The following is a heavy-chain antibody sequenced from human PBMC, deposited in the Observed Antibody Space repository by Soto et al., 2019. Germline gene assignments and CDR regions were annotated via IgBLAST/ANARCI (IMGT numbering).Heavy chain of an antibody. V-gene: IGHV3-15*01. CDR3: LTGRGAGSYNGYSREDH. CDR1: GFTFANAW. J-gene: IGHJ4*02. D-gene: IGHD2-15*01. CDR2: MKSKTDAGTT. Sequence: EVQLVESGGGLVKPGESLKLSCATSGFTFANAWMRWVRQAPGKGLEWVGRMKSKTDAGTTDFAAPVHGRFSISRDDSKNTWYLHMTNAKVEDTVMYVCLTGRGAGSYNGYSREDHGGQGTLVTVSS.